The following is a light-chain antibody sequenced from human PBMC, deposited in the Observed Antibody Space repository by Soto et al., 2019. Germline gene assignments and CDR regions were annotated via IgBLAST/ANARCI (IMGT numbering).Light chain of an antibody. Sequence: QSALTQPASVSGSPGQSITISCTGTSSDVGSYNFVSWYQQHPGKAPKLMIYEGSKWPSGVSNRFSGSKSGNTASLTISGLQAEDEADYYCCSYAGSSTLVFGGGTKLTVL. CDR1: SSDVGSYNF. CDR3: CSYAGSSTLV. CDR2: EGS. J-gene: IGLJ2*01. V-gene: IGLV2-23*01.